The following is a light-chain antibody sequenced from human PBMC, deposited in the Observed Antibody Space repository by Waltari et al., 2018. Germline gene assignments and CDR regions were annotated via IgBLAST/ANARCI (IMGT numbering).Light chain of an antibody. V-gene: IGKV3-11*01. CDR1: QSVHNY. J-gene: IGKJ5*01. CDR3: QQRGNWIT. CDR2: NAL. Sequence: EIVLTQSPGTLSLSPGERATLSCRASQSVHNYLAWYQQKPGQAPRLLIYNALHRATGIPARFRGSGSGTDFTLTISRLQPEDFGVYYCQQRGNWITCGQGTRLEIK.